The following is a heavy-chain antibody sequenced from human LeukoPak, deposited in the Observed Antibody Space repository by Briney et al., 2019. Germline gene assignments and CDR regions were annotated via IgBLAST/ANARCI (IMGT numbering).Heavy chain of an antibody. J-gene: IGHJ4*02. CDR3: AREMGLQSDY. Sequence: GGSLRLSCTASGFTFGDYAMSWFRQAPGKGLEWVAVIWYDGSNKYYADSVKGRFTISRDNSKNTLYLQMNSLRAEDTAVYYCAREMGLQSDYWGQGTLVTVSS. D-gene: IGHD2-15*01. V-gene: IGHV3-33*01. CDR2: IWYDGSNK. CDR1: GFTFGDYA.